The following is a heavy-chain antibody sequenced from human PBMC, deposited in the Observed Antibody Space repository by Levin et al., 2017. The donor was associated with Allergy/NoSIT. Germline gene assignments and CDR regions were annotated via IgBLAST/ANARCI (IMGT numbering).Heavy chain of an antibody. V-gene: IGHV1-8*01. D-gene: IGHD5-12*01. CDR1: GYTFTSYD. CDR3: AMAYSGSSGYEYAFDI. J-gene: IGHJ3*02. Sequence: GESLKISCKASGYTFTSYDINWVRQATGQGLEWMGWMNPNSGNTGYAQKFQGRLTMTRSTSITTAYMELSSMRSEETAVYYCAMAYSGSSGYEYAFDIWCYGTLVTVSS. CDR2: MNPNSGNT.